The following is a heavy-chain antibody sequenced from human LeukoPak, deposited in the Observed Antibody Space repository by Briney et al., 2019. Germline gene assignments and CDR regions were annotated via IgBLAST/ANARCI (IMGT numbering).Heavy chain of an antibody. CDR3: ATTTIFGVDYSDY. D-gene: IGHD3-3*01. Sequence: SETLSLTCTVSGGSISSYYWSWIRQPPGKGLEWIGYIYYSGSTNYDPSLKSRVTISVDTSKNQFSLKLSSVTAADTAVYYCATTTIFGVDYSDYWAREPWSPSPQ. V-gene: IGHV4-59*01. J-gene: IGHJ4*02. CDR1: GGSISSYY. CDR2: IYYSGST.